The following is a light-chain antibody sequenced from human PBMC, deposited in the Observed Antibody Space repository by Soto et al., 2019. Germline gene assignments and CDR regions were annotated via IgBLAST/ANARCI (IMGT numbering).Light chain of an antibody. CDR2: AVS. CDR3: SSYSSSSTLVV. V-gene: IGLV2-14*01. J-gene: IGLJ2*01. Sequence: QSVLTQPASVSGSPGQSITISCTGTSSDVGGFLYVSWFQQHPGKAPKLMIYAVSNRPSGISNRFSGSKSGNTASLTISGRQAEDESDYYCSSYSSSSTLVVFGGGTKLTVL. CDR1: SSDVGGFLY.